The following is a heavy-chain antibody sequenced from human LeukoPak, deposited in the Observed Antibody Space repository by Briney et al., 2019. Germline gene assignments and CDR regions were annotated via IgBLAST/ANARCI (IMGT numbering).Heavy chain of an antibody. D-gene: IGHD1-20*01. Sequence: GGSLRLSCAASGFTFSDYYMSWIRQAPGKGLEWGSYISSSGSTIYYADSVKVRFTIYRDNAKNSLYLQMNSLRAEDTAVYYCARADNWKSAYYYYYMDVWSKGTTVTVSS. V-gene: IGHV3-11*01. CDR2: ISSSGSTI. CDR3: ARADNWKSAYYYYYMDV. J-gene: IGHJ6*03. CDR1: GFTFSDYY.